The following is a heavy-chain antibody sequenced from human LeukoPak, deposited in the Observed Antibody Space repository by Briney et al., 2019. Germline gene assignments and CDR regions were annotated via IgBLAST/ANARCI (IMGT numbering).Heavy chain of an antibody. V-gene: IGHV3-64*01. D-gene: IGHD1-26*01. CDR3: ARGGYSGSRGFDY. CDR1: GFTFSSYA. CDR2: ISSNGGST. Sequence: GSLRLSCAASGFTFSSYAMHWVRQAPGKGLEYVSAISSNGGSTYYANSVKGRFTISRDNSKNTLYLQMGSLRAEDMAVYYCARGGYSGSRGFDYWGQGTLVTVSS. J-gene: IGHJ4*02.